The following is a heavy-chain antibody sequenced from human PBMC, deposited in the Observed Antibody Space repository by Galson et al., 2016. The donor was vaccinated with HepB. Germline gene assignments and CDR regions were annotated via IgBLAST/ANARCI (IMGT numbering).Heavy chain of an antibody. D-gene: IGHD3-10*01. Sequence: QSGAEVKKSGESLKIHCKGSGYKFTKYWIAWVRQMPGKGLEWMGMIYPGDSETRYSPSFQGQVTISVDKSISTAYLQWSGLKASDTAMYYCARILREFLNWDYCDYWGQGTLVTVSS. CDR1: GYKFTKYW. J-gene: IGHJ4*02. V-gene: IGHV5-51*01. CDR3: ARILREFLNWDYCDY. CDR2: IYPGDSET.